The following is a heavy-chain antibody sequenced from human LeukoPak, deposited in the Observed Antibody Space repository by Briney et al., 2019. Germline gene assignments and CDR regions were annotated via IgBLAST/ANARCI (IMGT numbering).Heavy chain of an antibody. Sequence: ASVKVSCKASGGTFSSYAISWVRQAPGQGLEWMGGIIPIFGTANYAQKFQGRVTITADESTSTAYMELRSLRSDDTAVYYCARGFARNYGSAFDIWGQGTMVTVSS. V-gene: IGHV1-69*13. CDR3: ARGFARNYGSAFDI. D-gene: IGHD1-7*01. CDR2: IIPIFGTA. CDR1: GGTFSSYA. J-gene: IGHJ3*02.